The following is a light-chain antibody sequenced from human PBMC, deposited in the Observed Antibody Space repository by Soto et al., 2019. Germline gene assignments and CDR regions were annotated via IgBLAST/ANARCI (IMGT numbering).Light chain of an antibody. J-gene: IGLJ2*01. Sequence: QSVLTQPPSVSAAPGQKVTISCSGSSSNIGNNYVSWYQQISGAAPKLLIYDNDRRPSGIPDRFSGSKSGTSATLGITGLQPGDEADYYCATWDSSLNGAVFGGGTKVTVL. V-gene: IGLV1-51*01. CDR2: DND. CDR3: ATWDSSLNGAV. CDR1: SSNIGNNY.